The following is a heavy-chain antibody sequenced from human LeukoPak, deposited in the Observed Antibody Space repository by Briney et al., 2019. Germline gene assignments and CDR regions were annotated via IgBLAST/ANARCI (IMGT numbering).Heavy chain of an antibody. V-gene: IGHV1-69*01. CDR2: IIPIFGTA. CDR1: GGTFSSYA. J-gene: IGHJ5*01. Sequence: SVKVSCKASGGTFSSYAISWVRQAPGQGLEWMGGIIPIFGTANYAQKFQGRVTITADESTSTAYMELSSLRSEDTAVYYCARYTWIQSIFGPNWFDSWGQGTLVTVSS. D-gene: IGHD5-18*01. CDR3: ARYTWIQSIFGPNWFDS.